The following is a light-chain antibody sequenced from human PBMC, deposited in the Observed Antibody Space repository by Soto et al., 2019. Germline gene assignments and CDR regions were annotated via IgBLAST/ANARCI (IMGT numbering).Light chain of an antibody. J-gene: IGKJ1*01. CDR2: GAS. CDR1: QSVSSSY. Sequence: EVALTQSPGTLSLSPGARATLSCRASQSVSSSYLAWYQQKPGQASRLLIYGASSRATGIPDRFSGSGSGTDFTLTISSLQPEDFASYYCLQDYGDSWTFGQGTKVDIK. CDR3: LQDYGDSWT. V-gene: IGKV3-20*01.